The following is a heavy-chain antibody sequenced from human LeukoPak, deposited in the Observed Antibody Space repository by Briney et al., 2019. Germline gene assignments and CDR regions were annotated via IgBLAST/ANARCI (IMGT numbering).Heavy chain of an antibody. CDR3: ARDPGVATISHPLFYYYYYMDV. Sequence: ASVKVSCKASGYTFTGYYMHWVRQAPGQGLEWLGWINPNSGGTNYAQKFQGRVTMTRDTSISTAYMELSRLRSDDTAVYYCARDPGVATISHPLFYYYYYMDVRGKGTTVTVSS. J-gene: IGHJ6*03. D-gene: IGHD5-12*01. V-gene: IGHV1-2*02. CDR2: INPNSGGT. CDR1: GYTFTGYY.